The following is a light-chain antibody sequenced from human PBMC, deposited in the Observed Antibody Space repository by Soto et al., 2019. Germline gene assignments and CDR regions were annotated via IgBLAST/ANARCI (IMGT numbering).Light chain of an antibody. J-gene: IGLJ1*01. V-gene: IGLV2-14*01. Sequence: QSAPTQPASVSGAPGQSITISFTGTSRDVAAYNSFSWYQQYPGKAPKLMIYDVIFRPSGVSNRFSVPKSANTAPLTISGLQAEDEADYYCSSYTPSGNYVSGTGTKVTVL. CDR2: DVI. CDR3: SSYTPSGNYV. CDR1: SRDVAAYNS.